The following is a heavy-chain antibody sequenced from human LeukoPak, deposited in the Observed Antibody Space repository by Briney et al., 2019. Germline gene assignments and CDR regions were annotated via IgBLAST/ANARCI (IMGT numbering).Heavy chain of an antibody. V-gene: IGHV4-34*01. CDR2: INHSGST. Sequence: SETLSLTCTVSGGSITGYYWSWIRQPPGKGLEWIGEINHSGSTNYNPSLKSRVTISVDTSKNQFSLKLSSVTAADTAVYYCARRYFDYWGQGTLVTVSS. J-gene: IGHJ4*02. CDR3: ARRYFDY. CDR1: GGSITGYY.